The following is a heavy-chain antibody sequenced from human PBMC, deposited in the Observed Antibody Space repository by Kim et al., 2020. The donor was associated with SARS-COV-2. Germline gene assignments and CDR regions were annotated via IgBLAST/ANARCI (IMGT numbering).Heavy chain of an antibody. CDR1: GFTFFGHA. J-gene: IGHJ4*02. D-gene: IGHD2-21*01. CDR3: LKGGWGWIWDY. CDR2: IDGSDGTT. V-gene: IGHV3-23*01. Sequence: GGSLRLSCTTSGFTFFGHAMSWVRQAPVKGLEWVSSIDGSDGTTYYVDSVKGRFSISRDDSRNTLYLQMSALRADDTAAYYCLKGGWGWIWDYWGQGTLVTVSS.